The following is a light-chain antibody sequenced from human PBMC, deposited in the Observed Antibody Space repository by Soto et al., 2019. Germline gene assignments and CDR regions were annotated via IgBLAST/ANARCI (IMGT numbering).Light chain of an antibody. CDR1: QTISSW. Sequence: DIQMTQSPSSLSASVGDRATITCRASQTISSWLAWYQQKPGKAPKLLIYDASNLETGVPSRFSGSGSGTDFTFTISSLQPEDIATYYCQQYDNLPPLTFGGGTKVDIK. CDR3: QQYDNLPPLT. CDR2: DAS. J-gene: IGKJ4*01. V-gene: IGKV1-33*01.